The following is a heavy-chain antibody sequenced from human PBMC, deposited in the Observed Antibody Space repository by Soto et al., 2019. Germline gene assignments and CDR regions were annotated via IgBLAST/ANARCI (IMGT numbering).Heavy chain of an antibody. CDR2: ISGSGDTK. Sequence: GSLRPACASSGFTFSSCSMNWVRQAPGKGLEWVSFISGSGDTKYYADSVKGRFTISRDNAKNSLYLQMSSLRDEDTAVYYCAKYCSSDVCFDYWGQGTLVTVYS. V-gene: IGHV3-48*02. CDR1: GFTFSSCS. CDR3: AKYCSSDVCFDY. J-gene: IGHJ4*02. D-gene: IGHD2-8*01.